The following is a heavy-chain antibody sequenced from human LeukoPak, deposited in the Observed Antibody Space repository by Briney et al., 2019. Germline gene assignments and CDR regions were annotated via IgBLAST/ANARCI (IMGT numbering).Heavy chain of an antibody. Sequence: PGGSLRLSCAVSGFTFSSYVMSWVRQAPGKGLEWVSAISTSGGRTFYADSVKGRFTISRDNSKNTLYLQMNSLKAEDTAIYYCAKDPTDFDSSGQTYFDYWGQGTLVTVSS. CDR3: AKDPTDFDSSGQTYFDY. J-gene: IGHJ4*02. V-gene: IGHV3-23*01. CDR1: GFTFSSYV. CDR2: ISTSGGRT. D-gene: IGHD3-22*01.